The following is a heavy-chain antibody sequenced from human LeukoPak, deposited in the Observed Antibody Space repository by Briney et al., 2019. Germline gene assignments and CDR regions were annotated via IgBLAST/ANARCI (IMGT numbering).Heavy chain of an antibody. V-gene: IGHV3-23*01. CDR1: GFTFSSYA. CDR2: ISGSGGST. CDR3: AKDKGSSPRGRFDN. Sequence: QPGGSLRLSCVASGFTFSSYAMSWVRQAPGKGLEWVSAISGSGGSTYYADSVRGRFTISRDNSKNTLFMQMNSLRAEDTAVYFCAKDKGSSPRGRFDNWGQGTLVTVSS. J-gene: IGHJ4*02. D-gene: IGHD6-6*01.